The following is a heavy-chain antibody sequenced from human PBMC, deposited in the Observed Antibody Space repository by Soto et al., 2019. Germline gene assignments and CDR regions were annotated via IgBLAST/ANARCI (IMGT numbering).Heavy chain of an antibody. CDR2: IWYDGSNK. CDR1: GFTFSSYG. CDR3: ARDPATHHYYGSGRYGPPASLYMDV. Sequence: QVQLVESGGGVVQPGRSLRLSCAASGFTFSSYGMHWVRQAPGKGLEWVAVIWYDGSNKYYADSVKGRFTISGDNSKNTLYLQMNSRRAEDTAVYYCARDPATHHYYGSGRYGPPASLYMDVWGKGTTVTVSS. D-gene: IGHD3-10*01. V-gene: IGHV3-33*01. J-gene: IGHJ6*03.